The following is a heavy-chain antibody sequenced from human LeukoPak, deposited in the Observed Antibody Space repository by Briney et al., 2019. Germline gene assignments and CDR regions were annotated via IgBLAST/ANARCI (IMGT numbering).Heavy chain of an antibody. CDR2: ISYDGSNK. V-gene: IGHV3-30-3*01. CDR3: ARDPGS. J-gene: IGHJ5*02. CDR1: GFTFSNAW. D-gene: IGHD3-10*01. Sequence: GGSLRLSCAASGFTFSNAWMSWVRQAPGKGLEWVAVISYDGSNKYYADSVKGRFTISRDNSKNTLYLQMNSLRAEDTAVYYCARDPGSWGQGTLVTVSS.